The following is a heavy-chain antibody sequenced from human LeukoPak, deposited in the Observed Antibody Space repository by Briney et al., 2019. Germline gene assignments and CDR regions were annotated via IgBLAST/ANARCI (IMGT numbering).Heavy chain of an antibody. J-gene: IGHJ5*02. D-gene: IGHD1-26*01. Sequence: ASVKVSCKASGYTFTSYGISGVRQAPGQGLEWMGRIIPILGIANYAQKFQGRVTITADESTSTAYMELSSLRSEDTAVYYCARGYGSGSPNWFDPWGQGTLVTVSS. CDR3: ARGYGSGSPNWFDP. CDR2: IIPILGIA. V-gene: IGHV1-69*04. CDR1: GYTFTSYG.